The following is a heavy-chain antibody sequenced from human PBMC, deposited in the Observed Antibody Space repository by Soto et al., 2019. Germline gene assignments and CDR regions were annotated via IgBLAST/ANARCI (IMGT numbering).Heavy chain of an antibody. CDR1: GFTFDDYA. J-gene: IGHJ5*02. CDR3: ARRRKADWFDP. D-gene: IGHD6-25*01. CDR2: INWNSGSI. V-gene: IGHV3-9*01. Sequence: GGSLRLSCAASGFTFDDYAMHWVRQVPGKGLEWVSGINWNSGSIGYADSVKGRFAISRDNAKNSLHLQMNSLTAADTAVYYCARRRKADWFDPWGQGTLVTVSS.